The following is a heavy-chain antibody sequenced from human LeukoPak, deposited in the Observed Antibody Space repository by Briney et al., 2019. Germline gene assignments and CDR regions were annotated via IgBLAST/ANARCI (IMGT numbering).Heavy chain of an antibody. D-gene: IGHD6-13*01. J-gene: IGHJ1*01. Sequence: GESLKISCKGSGYSFTSYWIGWVRQMPGKGLEWMGIIYPGDSDTRYSPSFQGQVTISADKSISTAYLQWSSLKASDTAMYYCAIGPSPIYSSSWPEYFQHWGQGTLVTVSS. V-gene: IGHV5-51*01. CDR3: AIGPSPIYSSSWPEYFQH. CDR1: GYSFTSYW. CDR2: IYPGDSDT.